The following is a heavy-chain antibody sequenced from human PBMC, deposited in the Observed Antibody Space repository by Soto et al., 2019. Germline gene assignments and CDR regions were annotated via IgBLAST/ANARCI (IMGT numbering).Heavy chain of an antibody. CDR2: ISSRSSTI. V-gene: IGHV3-48*02. D-gene: IGHD6-19*01. Sequence: EVQLVESGGGLVQPGGSLRLSCAASGFSFSTYNMNWVRQAPGRGLEWVSYISSRSSTIYHADSVKGRFTISRDNAKNSLYLQMDSLRDEDTAVYFWARAIAVGSTSLDYWGLGTRVTVSS. CDR1: GFSFSTYN. J-gene: IGHJ4*02. CDR3: ARAIAVGSTSLDY.